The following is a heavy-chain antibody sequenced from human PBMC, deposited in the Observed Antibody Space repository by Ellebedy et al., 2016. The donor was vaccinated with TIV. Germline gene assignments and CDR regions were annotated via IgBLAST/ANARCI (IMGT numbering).Heavy chain of an antibody. CDR3: ARDIAAAGTRFDP. J-gene: IGHJ5*02. V-gene: IGHV4-34*01. CDR2: INHSGST. CDR1: GGSFSGYY. D-gene: IGHD6-13*01. Sequence: MPSETLSLTCAVYGGSFSGYYWSWIRQPPGKGLEWIGEINHSGSTNYNPSLKSRVTISVDTSKNQFSLKLSSVTAADTAVYYCARDIAAAGTRFDPWGQGTLVTVSS.